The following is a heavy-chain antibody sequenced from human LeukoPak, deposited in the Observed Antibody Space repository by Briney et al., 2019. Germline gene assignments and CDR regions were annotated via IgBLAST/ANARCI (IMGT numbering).Heavy chain of an antibody. CDR1: GYTFTSYY. D-gene: IGHD1-7*01. CDR3: AREELNYYYGMDV. CDR2: INPSGGST. Sequence: ASVKVSCKASGYTFTSYYMHWVRQAPGQGLEWMGIINPSGGSTSYAQKFQGRVTMTRDMSTSTVYMELSSLRSEDTAVYYCAREELNYYYGMDVWGQGTTVTVSS. J-gene: IGHJ6*02. V-gene: IGHV1-46*01.